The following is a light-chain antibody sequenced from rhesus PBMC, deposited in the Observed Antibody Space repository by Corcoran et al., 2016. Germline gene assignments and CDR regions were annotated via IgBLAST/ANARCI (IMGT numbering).Light chain of an antibody. CDR3: QQYKNYPLT. J-gene: IGKJ3*01. CDR2: AAT. Sequence: DIQMTQSPSSLSASVGDTVTITCRASQGISTYLNWFQQKPGKAPKLLIFAATTLQSGVPSRFSGSRYGTDFTLTISSLQPEDFATYYCQQYKNYPLTFGPGTKLDIK. CDR1: QGISTY. V-gene: IGKV1-28*02.